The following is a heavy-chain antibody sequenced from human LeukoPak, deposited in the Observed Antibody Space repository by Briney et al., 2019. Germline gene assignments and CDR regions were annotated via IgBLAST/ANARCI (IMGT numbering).Heavy chain of an antibody. Sequence: SSSSYYWGWIRQPPGKGLEWMGIIYPGDSDTRYSPSFQGQVTISADKSISTAYLQWSSLKASDTAMYYCARHSYDSSGSIDYWGQGTLVTVSS. V-gene: IGHV5-51*01. D-gene: IGHD3-22*01. CDR3: ARHSYDSSGSIDY. CDR2: IYPGDSDT. J-gene: IGHJ4*02. CDR1: SSSSYY.